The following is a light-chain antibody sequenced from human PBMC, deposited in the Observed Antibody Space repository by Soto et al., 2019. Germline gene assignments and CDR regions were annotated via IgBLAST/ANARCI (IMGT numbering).Light chain of an antibody. V-gene: IGLV1-40*01. Sequence: QLVLTQSPSVSGAPGQGVTISCTGSSSSIGAGYDVHWYQQVPGTAPKLLIYGNNNRPSGVPDRFSGSKSGTSASLAITGLQAEDEADYYCQSYDSYLSHFYVFGTGTKLTVL. J-gene: IGLJ1*01. CDR1: SSSIGAGYD. CDR2: GNN. CDR3: QSYDSYLSHFYV.